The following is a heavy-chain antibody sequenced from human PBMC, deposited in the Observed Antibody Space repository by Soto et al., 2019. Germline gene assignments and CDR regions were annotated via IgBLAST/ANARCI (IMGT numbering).Heavy chain of an antibody. CDR2: MNPNSGNT. V-gene: IGHV1-8*01. Sequence: GASVKVSCKASGYTFTSYDINWVRQATGQGLEWMGWMNPNSGNTGYAQKFQGRVTMTRNTSLTTAYMELSSLRSEDTAVYYCARDMTPRGMAVWGQGTTVTVSS. CDR3: ARDMTPRGMAV. J-gene: IGHJ6*02. CDR1: GYTFTSYD.